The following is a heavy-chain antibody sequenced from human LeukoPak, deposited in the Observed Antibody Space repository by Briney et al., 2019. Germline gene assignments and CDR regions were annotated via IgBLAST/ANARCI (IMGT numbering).Heavy chain of an antibody. V-gene: IGHV5-51*01. CDR1: GYSFTSYW. CDR3: ARPLPAYCGGDCYPEYFQY. D-gene: IGHD2-21*02. CDR2: IYPGDSDT. Sequence: GESLKISCKGSGYSFTSYWIGWVRQMPGKGLEWMGIIYPGDSDTRYSPSFQGQVTISADKSISTAYLQWSSLKASDTAMYYCARPLPAYCGGDCYPEYFQYWGQGTLVTVSS. J-gene: IGHJ1*01.